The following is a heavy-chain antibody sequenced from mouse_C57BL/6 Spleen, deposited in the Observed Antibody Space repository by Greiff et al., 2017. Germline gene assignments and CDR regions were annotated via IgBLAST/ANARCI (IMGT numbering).Heavy chain of an antibody. D-gene: IGHD1-1*01. Sequence: QVQLQQPGAELVKPGASVKLSCKASGYPLPSSWMHWVKHRPGQGLEWIGMIHPNSGSTNYNEKFKSKATLTVDKSSSTAYMQLSSLTSEDSAVYYCARSDYYGSRVDYWGQGTTLTVSS. V-gene: IGHV1-64*01. CDR3: ARSDYYGSRVDY. J-gene: IGHJ2*01. CDR2: IHPNSGST. CDR1: GYPLPSSW.